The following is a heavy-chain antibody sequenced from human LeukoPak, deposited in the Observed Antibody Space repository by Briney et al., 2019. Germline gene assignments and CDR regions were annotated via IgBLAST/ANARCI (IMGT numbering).Heavy chain of an antibody. D-gene: IGHD1-26*01. Sequence: SETLSLTCTVSGGSISSGDYYWSWIRQPPGKGLEWIGYIYYSGSTYYNPSLKSRVTISVDTSKNQFSLKLSSVTAADTAVYYCARDYSGSYSNYYGMDVWGQGTTVTGSS. CDR3: ARDYSGSYSNYYGMDV. CDR1: GGSISSGDYY. V-gene: IGHV4-30-4*01. CDR2: IYYSGST. J-gene: IGHJ6*02.